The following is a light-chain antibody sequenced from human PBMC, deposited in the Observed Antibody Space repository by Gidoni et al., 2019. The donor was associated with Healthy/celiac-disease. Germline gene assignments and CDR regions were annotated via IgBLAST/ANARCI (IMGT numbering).Light chain of an antibody. J-gene: IGKJ1*01. Sequence: DIQMTQSPSSLSASVGDRVTITCRASQSISSYLNWYQQKPGKAPKLLIYAAFSLQSGVPSRFSGSGSGTDFTLTISSLQPEDFATYYCQQSYSTPRTFGQGTKEEIK. CDR2: AAF. CDR1: QSISSY. V-gene: IGKV1-39*01. CDR3: QQSYSTPRT.